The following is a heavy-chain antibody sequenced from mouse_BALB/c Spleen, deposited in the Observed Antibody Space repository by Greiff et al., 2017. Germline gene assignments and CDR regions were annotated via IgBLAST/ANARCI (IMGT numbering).Heavy chain of an antibody. V-gene: IGHV3-6*02. CDR2: ISYDGSN. D-gene: IGHD2-14*01. CDR1: GYSITSGYY. Sequence: QLKESGPGLVKPSQSLSLTCSVTGYSITSGYYWNWIRQFPGNKLEWMGYISYDGSNNYNPSLKNRISITRDTSKNQFFLKLNSVTTEDTATYYCAGHYRYPWFAYWGQGTLVTVSA. J-gene: IGHJ3*01. CDR3: AGHYRYPWFAY.